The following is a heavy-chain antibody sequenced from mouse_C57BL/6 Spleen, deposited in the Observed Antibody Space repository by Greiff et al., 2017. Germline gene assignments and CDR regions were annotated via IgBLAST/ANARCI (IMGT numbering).Heavy chain of an antibody. J-gene: IGHJ3*01. D-gene: IGHD1-1*01. Sequence: EVKVEESGEGLVKPGGSLKLSCAASGFTFSSYAMSWVRQTPEKRLEWVAYISSGGDYIYYADTVKGRFTISRDNARNTLYLQMSSLKSEDTDMYYCTRENSYGSRWGPWFAYWGQGTLVTVSA. CDR1: GFTFSSYA. CDR3: TRENSYGSRWGPWFAY. V-gene: IGHV5-9-1*02. CDR2: ISSGGDYI.